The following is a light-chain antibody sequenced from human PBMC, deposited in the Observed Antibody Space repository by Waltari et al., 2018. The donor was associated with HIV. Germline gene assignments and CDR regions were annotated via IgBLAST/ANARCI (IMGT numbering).Light chain of an antibody. V-gene: IGKV3-15*01. CDR2: GAS. CDR3: QQFDSSPL. J-gene: IGKJ3*01. Sequence: EIVMTQSPATLSVSPGERATLSCRASQSVSSNLAWYQQKPGQAPRLLIYGASTRATGIPARFSGSGSGTEFTLTISSLQSEDFAVYYCQQFDSSPLIGPGTRVEIK. CDR1: QSVSSN.